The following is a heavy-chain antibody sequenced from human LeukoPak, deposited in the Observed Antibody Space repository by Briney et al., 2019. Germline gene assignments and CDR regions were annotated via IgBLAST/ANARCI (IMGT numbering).Heavy chain of an antibody. CDR3: ARGLYSSSPTDPL. V-gene: IGHV4-39*07. Sequence: KPSETLSLTCTVSGGSISSSSYYWGWIRQPPGKGLEWIGSIYYSGSTYYNPSLKSRVTISVDTSKNQFSLKLSSVTAADTAVYYCARGLYSSSPTDPLWSQGTLVTVSS. CDR2: IYYSGST. D-gene: IGHD6-6*01. J-gene: IGHJ4*02. CDR1: GGSISSSSYY.